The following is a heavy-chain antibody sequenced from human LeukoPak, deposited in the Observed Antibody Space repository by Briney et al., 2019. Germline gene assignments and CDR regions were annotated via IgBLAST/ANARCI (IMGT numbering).Heavy chain of an antibody. V-gene: IGHV4-34*01. CDR2: INPSGST. CDR3: ARGRIAKIVVGHSFSYGMDV. Sequence: PSETLSLTCAVYGGSFSGYHWTWIRQSPGKGLEWIGDINPSGSTYYNPSLKSRLTISVDTSKNQFSLKLRSVTAADTAVYYCARGRIAKIVVGHSFSYGMDVWGQGTTVTVSS. J-gene: IGHJ6*02. D-gene: IGHD3-22*01. CDR1: GGSFSGYH.